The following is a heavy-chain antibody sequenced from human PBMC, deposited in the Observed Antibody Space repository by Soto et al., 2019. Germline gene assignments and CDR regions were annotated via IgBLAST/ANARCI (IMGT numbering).Heavy chain of an antibody. J-gene: IGHJ5*02. D-gene: IGHD3-3*01. CDR2: IYNSGIT. CDR1: GGSISSGDYS. Sequence: PSETLSLTCTVSGGSISSGDYSWSWVRQSPGKGLEWIGHIYNSGITYYNPSLKSRVVISIDTSRNQFSLRLNSLTAADRAVYFCARGVTVFGLVTRFWFDTRCQRNVVTVSS. V-gene: IGHV4-30-4*01. CDR3: ARGVTVFGLVTRFWFDT.